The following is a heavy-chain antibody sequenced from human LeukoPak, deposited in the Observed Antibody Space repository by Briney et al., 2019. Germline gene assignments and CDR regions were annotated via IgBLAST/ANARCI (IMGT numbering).Heavy chain of an antibody. CDR2: ISNSGST. J-gene: IGHJ4*02. V-gene: IGHV4-59*11. Sequence: SETLSLTCTVSGGAITSHYWTWIRQSPVKGLEWIGDISNSGSTSYNPSLKSRVTVSIDTSKNQFSLKLSSVTAADTAVYYCARSRLQGFDYWGQGTLVTVSS. D-gene: IGHD4-11*01. CDR1: GGAITSHY. CDR3: ARSRLQGFDY.